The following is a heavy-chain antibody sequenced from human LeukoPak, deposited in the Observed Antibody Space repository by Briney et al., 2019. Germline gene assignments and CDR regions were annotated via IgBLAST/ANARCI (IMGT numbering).Heavy chain of an antibody. V-gene: IGHV3-33*01. J-gene: IGHJ6*02. Sequence: PGGSLRLSCAASGFTFSNYGMHWVRQAPGKGLEWVAVIWDDGSNEYYADSVKGRFTIFRDNRRNTLYLQMNSLRAEDTAVYSCARAGIVAVRYYYGMDVWGQGTTVTVSS. CDR3: ARAGIVAVRYYYGMDV. CDR2: IWDDGSNE. D-gene: IGHD1-26*01. CDR1: GFTFSNYG.